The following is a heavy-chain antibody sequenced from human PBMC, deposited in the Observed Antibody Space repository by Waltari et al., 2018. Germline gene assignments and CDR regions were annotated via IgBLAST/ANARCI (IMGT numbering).Heavy chain of an antibody. CDR3: VRLLTPYSFDAFDL. D-gene: IGHD2-15*01. J-gene: IGHJ3*01. Sequence: EVQLMESGGGLIQPGGSLRLSCVVSGFTVNTYYMSWVRQAPGKGPEWVSVIYSGGTTYYADSVKGRFTVTRDDSKNTVYLQMSSLIVDDTAVYFCVRLLTPYSFDAFDLWGQGTVVTVSS. CDR1: GFTVNTYY. V-gene: IGHV3-53*01. CDR2: IYSGGTT.